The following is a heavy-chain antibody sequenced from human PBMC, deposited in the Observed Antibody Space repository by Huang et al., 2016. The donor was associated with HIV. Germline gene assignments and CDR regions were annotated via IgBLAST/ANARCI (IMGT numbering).Heavy chain of an antibody. CDR2: ISNEGSTK. J-gene: IGHJ4*02. CDR3: ARSEPSRYYFDY. V-gene: IGHV3-30-3*01. Sequence: QAQLVESGGGVVQPGTSLRLSCAASGFTFSNYAMNWVRQAPGKGLEWVAVISNEGSTKYYADSVKGRFTISRDNSKNTVYLQMNSLRAEDTAVYYCARSEPSRYYFDYWGQGTLVTVSS. CDR1: GFTFSNYA.